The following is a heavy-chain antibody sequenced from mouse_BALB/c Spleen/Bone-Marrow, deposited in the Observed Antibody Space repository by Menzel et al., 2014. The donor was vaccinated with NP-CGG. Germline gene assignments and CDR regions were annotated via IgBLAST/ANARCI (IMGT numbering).Heavy chain of an antibody. CDR2: ILPGSGST. CDR3: ARWYYGSSPFAY. Sequence: VQLQQSGAELMKPGASVKISCKATGYTFSTYWIEWVKQRPGHGLEWIGEILPGSGSTNYNEKFKGKATLTADTSSNSVYMQRSSLTAEDSAVYYCARWYYGSSPFAYWCQGTLVTVSA. D-gene: IGHD1-1*01. V-gene: IGHV1-9*01. J-gene: IGHJ3*01. CDR1: GYTFSTYW.